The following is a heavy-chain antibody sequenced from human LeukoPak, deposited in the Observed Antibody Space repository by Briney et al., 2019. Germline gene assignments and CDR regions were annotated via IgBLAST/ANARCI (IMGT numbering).Heavy chain of an antibody. CDR2: ISYDGSNK. CDR3: ARRLTGYSSSWYDY. Sequence: GGSLRLSCAASGFTFSSYGMHWVRQAPGKGLEWVAVISYDGSNKYYADSVKGRFTISRDNAKNSLYLQMNSLRAEDTAGYYCARRLTGYSSSWYDYWGQGTLVTVSS. CDR1: GFTFSSYG. D-gene: IGHD6-13*01. V-gene: IGHV3-30*03. J-gene: IGHJ4*02.